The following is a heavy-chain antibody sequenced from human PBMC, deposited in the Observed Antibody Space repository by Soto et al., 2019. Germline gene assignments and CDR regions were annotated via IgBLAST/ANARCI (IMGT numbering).Heavy chain of an antibody. CDR1: GYTFTSYG. CDR3: ATSGIAAAGTRDAFDI. J-gene: IGHJ3*02. V-gene: IGHV1-18*04. Sequence: ASVKVSCKASGYTFTSYGISWVRQAPGQGLEWMGWISAYNGNTNYAQKLQGRVTMTTDTSTSTAYIELRSLRSDDTAVYYCATSGIAAAGTRDAFDIWGQGTMVTVSS. D-gene: IGHD6-13*01. CDR2: ISAYNGNT.